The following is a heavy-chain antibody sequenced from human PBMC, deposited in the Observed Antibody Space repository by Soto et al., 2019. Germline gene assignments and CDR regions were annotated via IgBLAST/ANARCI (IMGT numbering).Heavy chain of an antibody. CDR2: IYYSGST. J-gene: IGHJ4*02. CDR3: ARTTAVPNTLRSRYFFDY. V-gene: IGHV4-39*07. CDR1: GGSISSSSYY. Sequence: SETLSLTCIVSGGSISSSSYYWGWIRQPPGKGLEWIGSIYYSGSTYYNPSLKSRVTISVDLSKNRFSLRLSSVTTADTALYYCARTTAVPNTLRSRYFFDYWGQGTLVTVSS. D-gene: IGHD4-17*01.